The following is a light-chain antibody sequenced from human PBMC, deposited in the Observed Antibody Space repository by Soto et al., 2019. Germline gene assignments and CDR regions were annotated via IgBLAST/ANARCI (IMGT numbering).Light chain of an antibody. CDR2: GAS. CDR1: QDIASW. J-gene: IGKJ4*01. V-gene: IGKV1-12*01. CDR3: QQAHNLPVT. Sequence: IRMTQSPSSVYGYVGDRVSMTCRASQDIASWLAWYQQRPGKAPVLLIFGASILQSGVSSRFSGSGAGTEFNLTINSLQPEDFGVYYCQQAHNLPVTFGSGTKV.